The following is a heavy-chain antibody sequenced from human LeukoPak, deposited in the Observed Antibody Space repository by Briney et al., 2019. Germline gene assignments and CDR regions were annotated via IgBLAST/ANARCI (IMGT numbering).Heavy chain of an antibody. D-gene: IGHD3-3*01. CDR2: ISSSSSYI. V-gene: IGHV3-21*01. Sequence: GGSLRLSCAASGFTFSSYSMNWVRRAQGKGLEWVSSISSSSSYIYYADSVKGRFTISRDNAKNSLYLQMNSLRAEDTAVYYCARAPRITIFGVGGYWGQGTLFTVSS. CDR1: GFTFSSYS. J-gene: IGHJ4*02. CDR3: ARAPRITIFGVGGY.